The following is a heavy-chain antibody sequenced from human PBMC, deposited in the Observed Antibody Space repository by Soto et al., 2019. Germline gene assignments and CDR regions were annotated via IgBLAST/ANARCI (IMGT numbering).Heavy chain of an antibody. D-gene: IGHD3-9*01. CDR3: ARFGMGILTGQFDY. J-gene: IGHJ4*02. CDR2: IYYSGST. Sequence: SETLSLTCTVSGGSISSGGYYWSWIRQHPGKGLEWIGYIYYSGSTYYNPSLKSRVTISVDTSKNQFSLKLSSVTAADTAVYYCARFGMGILTGQFDYWGQGTLVTVSS. V-gene: IGHV4-31*03. CDR1: GGSISSGGYY.